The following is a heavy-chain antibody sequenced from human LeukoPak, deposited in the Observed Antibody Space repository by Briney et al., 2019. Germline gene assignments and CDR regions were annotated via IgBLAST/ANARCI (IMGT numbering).Heavy chain of an antibody. CDR3: AKDLKGRWLPPFGEY. CDR1: GFTFNNYA. D-gene: IGHD5-24*01. CDR2: ISSNGGST. V-gene: IGHV3-23*01. Sequence: GGSLRLSCAASGFTFNNYAMSWVRQAPGKGLEWLSTISSNGGSTYYADSVKGRFTISRDNSKNTLYLQMNSLRAEDTAVYYCAKDLKGRWLPPFGEYWGQGTLVTVSS. J-gene: IGHJ4*02.